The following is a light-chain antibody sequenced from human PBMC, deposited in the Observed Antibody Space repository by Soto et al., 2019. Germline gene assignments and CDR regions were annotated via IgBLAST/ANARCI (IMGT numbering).Light chain of an antibody. V-gene: IGKV3-20*01. CDR2: AAS. CDR3: HQLGSSPPRT. Sequence: EIVLTQSPGTLSLSPGERATLSCRASQSVSSNSLAWFQHKSGQPPRLLIYAASSRTTGIPGRFSGSGSGTDFTLTISRLEPEDFAVYYWHQLGSSPPRTFGQGTKVEIK. CDR1: QSVSSNS. J-gene: IGKJ1*01.